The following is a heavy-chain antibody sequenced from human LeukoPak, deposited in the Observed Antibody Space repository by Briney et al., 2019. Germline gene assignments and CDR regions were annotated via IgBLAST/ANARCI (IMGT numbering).Heavy chain of an antibody. J-gene: IGHJ4*02. V-gene: IGHV3-23*01. CDR1: GFTFSSYA. CDR3: ATNHPNGGGGRYFDWSPID. CDR2: ISGSGGST. D-gene: IGHD3-9*01. Sequence: GGSLRLSCAASGFTFSSYAMSWVRQAPGKGLEWVSAISGSGGSTYYADSVKGRFTCSRDNSKNSLYLQMNSLRAEDTAVYYCATNHPNGGGGRYFDWSPIDWGQGTQVTVSS.